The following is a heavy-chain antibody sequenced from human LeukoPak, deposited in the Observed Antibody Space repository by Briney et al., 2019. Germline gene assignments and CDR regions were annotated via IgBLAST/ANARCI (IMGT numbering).Heavy chain of an antibody. CDR1: GFTFSSYG. CDR2: IRYDGSNK. J-gene: IGHJ4*02. D-gene: IGHD2-15*01. Sequence: GGSLRLSCAASGFTFSSYGMHWVRQAPGKGLEWVAFIRYDGSNKYYADSVKGRFTISRDNSKNTLYLQMSSLRAEDTAVYYCGKRGGYYFDYWGQGTLVTVSS. V-gene: IGHV3-30*02. CDR3: GKRGGYYFDY.